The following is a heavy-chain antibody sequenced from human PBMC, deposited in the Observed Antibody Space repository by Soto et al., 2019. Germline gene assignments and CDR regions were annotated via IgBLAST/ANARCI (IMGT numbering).Heavy chain of an antibody. CDR2: ISYDGSNK. V-gene: IGHV3-30-3*01. J-gene: IGHJ4*02. Sequence: GGSLRLSCAASGFTFSSYAMHWVRQAPGKGLEWVAVISYDGSNKYYADSVKGRFTISRDNSKNTLYLQMNSLRAEDTAVYYCARGSEGTNRYYDFWSGYYPTFDYWGQGTLVTVSS. D-gene: IGHD3-3*01. CDR1: GFTFSSYA. CDR3: ARGSEGTNRYYDFWSGYYPTFDY.